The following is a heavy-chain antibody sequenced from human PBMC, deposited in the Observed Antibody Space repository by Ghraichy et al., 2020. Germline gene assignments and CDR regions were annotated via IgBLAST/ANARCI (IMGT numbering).Heavy chain of an antibody. J-gene: IGHJ4*02. V-gene: IGHV4-34*01. CDR1: GGSFSGYY. CDR2: INHSGST. Sequence: ESLNISCAVYGGSFSGYYWSWIRQPPGKGLEWIGEINHSGSTNYNPSLKSRVTISVDTSKNQFSLKLSSVTAADTAVYYCARLVVLAARRDFDYWGQGTLVTVSS. D-gene: IGHD6-6*01. CDR3: ARLVVLAARRDFDY.